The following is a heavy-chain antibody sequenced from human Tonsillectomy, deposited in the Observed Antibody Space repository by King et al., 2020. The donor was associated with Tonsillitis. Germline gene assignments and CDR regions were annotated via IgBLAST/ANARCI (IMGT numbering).Heavy chain of an antibody. J-gene: IGHJ4*02. CDR2: IIPILGGT. CDR1: GGTFSSYA. CDR3: ASDRAVTVYSPPGY. Sequence: QLVQSGAEVKKPGSSVKVSCKTSGGTFSSYAIHWVRQAPGQGLEWRGRIIPILGGTNSAQKFQGRVAITADNSTSTAYMELSSLKSEDTAVYYCASDRAVTVYSPPGYWGQGTLVTVSS. V-gene: IGHV1-69*09. D-gene: IGHD3-9*01.